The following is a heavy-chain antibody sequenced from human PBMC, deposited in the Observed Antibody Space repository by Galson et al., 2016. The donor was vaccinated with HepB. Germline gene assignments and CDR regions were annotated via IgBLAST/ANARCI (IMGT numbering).Heavy chain of an antibody. D-gene: IGHD2-21*01. Sequence: SVKVSCKASGYTFTDFYMHWVRQAPGQGLEWMGWINPNSGRTNYAQKFQGKASMTRDTSISTAYMELSRLTFDDTAVYYCARAIADLKAPYNYYYMYVWGKGTTVAFSS. CDR1: GYTFTDFY. V-gene: IGHV1-2*02. J-gene: IGHJ6*03. CDR3: ARAIADLKAPYNYYYMYV. CDR2: INPNSGRT.